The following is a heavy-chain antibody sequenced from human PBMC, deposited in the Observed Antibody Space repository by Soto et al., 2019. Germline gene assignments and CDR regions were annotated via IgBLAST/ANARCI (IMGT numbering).Heavy chain of an antibody. CDR1: GYTFTGYY. V-gene: IGHV1-2*02. Sequence: ASVKVSCKASGYTFTGYYMHWVRQAPGQGLEWMGWINPNSGGTNYTQKFQGRVTMTRDTSISTAYMELSRLRSDDTAVYYCARTRNWSGYYSYWGQGTLVTVSS. CDR3: ARTRNWSGYYSY. J-gene: IGHJ4*02. D-gene: IGHD3-3*01. CDR2: INPNSGGT.